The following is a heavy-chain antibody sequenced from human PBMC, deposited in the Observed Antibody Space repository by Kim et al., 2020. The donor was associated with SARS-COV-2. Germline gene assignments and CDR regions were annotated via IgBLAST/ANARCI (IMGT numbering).Heavy chain of an antibody. CDR3: ARGPPRVTMVRGKSFRAWFDP. J-gene: IGHJ5*02. CDR1: GGSFSGYY. CDR2: INHSGST. D-gene: IGHD3-10*01. Sequence: SETLSLTCAVYGGSFSGYYWSWIRQPPGKGLEWIGEINHSGSTNYNPSLKSRVTISVDTSKNQFSLKLSSVTAADTAVYYCARGPPRVTMVRGKSFRAWFDPWGQGTLVTVSS. V-gene: IGHV4-34*01.